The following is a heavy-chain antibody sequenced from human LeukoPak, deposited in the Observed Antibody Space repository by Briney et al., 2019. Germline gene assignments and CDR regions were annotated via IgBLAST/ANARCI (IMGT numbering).Heavy chain of an antibody. CDR2: INHSGST. J-gene: IGHJ5*02. CDR1: GGSFSGYY. V-gene: IGHV4-34*01. CDR3: ARDAFGSGSYSGDLWVDR. Sequence: SETLSLTCAVYGGSFSGYYWSWIRQPPGKGLEWIGEINHSGSTNYNPSLKSRVTISVDTSKNQFSLKLSSVTAADTAVYYCARDAFGSGSYSGDLWVDRWGQGTLVSVSS. D-gene: IGHD3-10*01.